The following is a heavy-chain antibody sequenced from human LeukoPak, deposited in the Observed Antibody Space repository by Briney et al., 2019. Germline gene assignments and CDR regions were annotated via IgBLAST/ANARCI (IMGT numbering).Heavy chain of an antibody. Sequence: QPGGSLRLSCAASGFTVSSNYMSWVRQAPGKGLEWVSVIYSGGSTYYADSVKGRFTISRDNSKNTLYLQMNSLRAEDTAVYYCAKRIAAVPYYYYGMDVWGQGTTVTVSS. CDR3: AKRIAAVPYYYYGMDV. V-gene: IGHV3-53*01. CDR1: GFTVSSNY. CDR2: IYSGGST. J-gene: IGHJ6*02. D-gene: IGHD6-13*01.